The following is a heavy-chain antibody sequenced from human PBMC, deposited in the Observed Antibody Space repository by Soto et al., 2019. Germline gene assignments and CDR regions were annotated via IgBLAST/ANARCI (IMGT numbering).Heavy chain of an antibody. D-gene: IGHD4-17*01. V-gene: IGHV3-30*18. CDR2: ISYHGSDK. Sequence: QVQLVESGGGVVQPGRSLRLSCPASGFTFSNYGMHWVRQAPGKGLEWVAVISYHGSDKYYADSVKGRFTISRDNSKNTLYLQIDSLRAEDTAVYYCAKDHLTTTVTTVGYWGQGTLVTVSS. J-gene: IGHJ4*02. CDR3: AKDHLTTTVTTVGY. CDR1: GFTFSNYG.